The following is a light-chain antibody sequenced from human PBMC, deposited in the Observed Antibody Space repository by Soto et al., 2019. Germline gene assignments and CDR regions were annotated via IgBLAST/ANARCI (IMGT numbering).Light chain of an antibody. CDR3: SSFTTGTSYV. Sequence: QSVLTQPASVAGSPRQSITISCTGTSSDVGAYDYVSWYQQHPGEVSQLMIFDVSDRPSGVSNRFSGSKSGNTASLTISGLQAEDEADDYCSSFTTGTSYVVVTGTKVTVL. V-gene: IGLV2-14*03. J-gene: IGLJ1*01. CDR2: DVS. CDR1: SSDVGAYDY.